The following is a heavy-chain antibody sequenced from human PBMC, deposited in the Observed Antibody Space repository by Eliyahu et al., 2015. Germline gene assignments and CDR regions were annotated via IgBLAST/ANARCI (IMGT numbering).Heavy chain of an antibody. CDR1: GGSISXTRXX. J-gene: IGHJ4*02. CDR3: VRLFKTGVSGRGYFDY. D-gene: IGHD2-8*02. CDR2: IYYTGST. Sequence: QLQLQESGPGLVKPSETLSLTCTVSGGSISXTRXXWGWIRQPPGEGLGWIGSIYYTGSTDFSPSLKSRVTISVDTSKNHFSLRLSAVTAADTAVYYCVRLFKTGVSGRGYFDYWGQGILVTASS. V-gene: IGHV4-39*02.